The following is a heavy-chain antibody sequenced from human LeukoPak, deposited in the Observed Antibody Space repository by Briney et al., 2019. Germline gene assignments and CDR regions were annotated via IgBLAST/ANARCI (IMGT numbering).Heavy chain of an antibody. CDR2: INHSGST. CDR3: ARDSLAVYCSSTSCYAGYGYYYYGMDV. CDR1: GGSFSGYY. D-gene: IGHD2-2*01. Sequence: SETLSLTCAVYGGSFSGYYWSWIRQPPGKGLEWIGEINHSGSTNYNPSLKSRVTISVDTSKNQSSLKLSSVTAADTAVYYCARDSLAVYCSSTSCYAGYGYYYYGMDVWGKGTTVTVSS. J-gene: IGHJ6*04. V-gene: IGHV4-34*01.